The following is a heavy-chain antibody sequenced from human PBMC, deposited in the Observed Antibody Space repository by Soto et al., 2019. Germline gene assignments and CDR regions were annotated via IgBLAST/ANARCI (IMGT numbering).Heavy chain of an antibody. CDR2: IDPSDSYT. D-gene: IGHD3-10*01. CDR1: GYSFTGYW. J-gene: IGHJ4*02. V-gene: IGHV5-10-1*01. CDR3: ARHGDSRGDY. Sequence: GESLKISCKGSGYSFTGYWISWVRLMPGKGLEWMGRIDPSDSYTNYSPSFEGRVTISADESISTAYLQWSSLRASDTAMYYCARHGDSRGDYWGQGTLVTVSS.